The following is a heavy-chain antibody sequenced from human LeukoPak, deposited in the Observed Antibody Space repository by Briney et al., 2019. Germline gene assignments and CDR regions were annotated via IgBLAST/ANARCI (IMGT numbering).Heavy chain of an antibody. Sequence: GGSLRLSCAASGFTFSDYYMSWIRQAPGKGLEWVSYISSSGSTIYYADSVKGRFTISRDNAKNSLFLQMNSLRAEDTAVYYCARDRDPGYYDTNGYRRVNAFDIWGQGTMVTVSS. J-gene: IGHJ3*02. CDR3: ARDRDPGYYDTNGYRRVNAFDI. CDR1: GFTFSDYY. D-gene: IGHD3-22*01. V-gene: IGHV3-11*04. CDR2: ISSSGSTI.